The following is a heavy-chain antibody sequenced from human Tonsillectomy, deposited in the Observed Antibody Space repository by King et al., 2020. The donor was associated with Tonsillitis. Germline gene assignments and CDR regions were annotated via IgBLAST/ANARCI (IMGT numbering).Heavy chain of an antibody. CDR3: ARDYTGLLGPHDY. V-gene: IGHV3-30*04. J-gene: IGHJ4*02. D-gene: IGHD2-15*01. CDR1: GFTFSTYT. Sequence: QVQLVESGGGVVQPGRSLRLSCAASGFTFSTYTIHWVRQAPGKGLEWVAVISYDESNKYYADSVKGRFTISRDNSKNTLYLQMNSLRAEDTAVYYCARDYTGLLGPHDYWGQGTLVTVSS. CDR2: ISYDESNK.